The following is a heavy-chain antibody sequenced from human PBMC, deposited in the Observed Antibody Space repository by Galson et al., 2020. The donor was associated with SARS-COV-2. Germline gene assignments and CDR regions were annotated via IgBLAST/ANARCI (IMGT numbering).Heavy chain of an antibody. CDR2: INHSGST. D-gene: IGHD4-17*01. V-gene: IGHV4-34*01. CDR1: GGSFSGYY. J-gene: IGHJ6*02. CDR3: ARGTTVTTFFYYYYGMDD. Sequence: SQASETLSLTCAVYGGSFSGYYWSWIRQPPGKGLEWIGEINHSGSTNYNPSLKSRVTISVDTSKNQFSLKLSSVTAADTAVYYCARGTTVTTFFYYYYGMDDWGQGTTVTVSS.